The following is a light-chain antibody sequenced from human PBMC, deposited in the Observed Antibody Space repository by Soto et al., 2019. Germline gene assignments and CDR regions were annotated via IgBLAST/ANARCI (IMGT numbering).Light chain of an antibody. CDR1: QSVSSN. J-gene: IGKJ2*01. V-gene: IGKV3-15*01. CDR2: GAS. Sequence: EIGMTQSPATLSVSPGERATLSCRASQSVSSNFAWYQQKPGQAPRLLIYGASTSATGIPARFSGSGSGTEFTLTISSLQSEDFAVYYCEQYNNWSMYTFGQGTKLEIK. CDR3: EQYNNWSMYT.